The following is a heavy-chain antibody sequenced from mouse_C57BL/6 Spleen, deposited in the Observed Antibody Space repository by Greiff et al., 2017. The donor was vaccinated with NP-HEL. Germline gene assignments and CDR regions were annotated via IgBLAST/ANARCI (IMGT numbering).Heavy chain of an antibody. CDR1: GYTFTSYW. D-gene: IGHD2-12*01. CDR3: ARPTYYKDFDV. J-gene: IGHJ1*03. CDR2: IYPSDSET. V-gene: IGHV1-61*01. Sequence: QVQLQQPGAELVRPGSSVKLSCKASGYTFTSYWMDWVKQRPGQGLEWIGNIYPSDSETHYNQKFKDKATLTVDKSSSTAYMQLSSLTSEDAAVYYYARPTYYKDFDVWGTGTTVTVSS.